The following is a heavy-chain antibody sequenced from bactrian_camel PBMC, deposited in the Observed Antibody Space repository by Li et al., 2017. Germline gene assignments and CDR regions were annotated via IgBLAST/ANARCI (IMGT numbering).Heavy chain of an antibody. V-gene: IGHV3S53*01. CDR1: GYTPSNYC. CDR2: IDRDGTK. D-gene: IGHD3*01. Sequence: HVQLVESGGGSAEVGGSLKLSCALSGYTPSNYCMGWFRQAPGKRREGVASIDRDGTKRYTDSVKGRFTISKDNAKNTLYLQMNSLKPEDTAMYYCAADLAWRPRFRLLATDYPYWGQGTQVTVS. J-gene: IGHJ4*01. CDR3: AADLAWRPRFRLLATDYPY.